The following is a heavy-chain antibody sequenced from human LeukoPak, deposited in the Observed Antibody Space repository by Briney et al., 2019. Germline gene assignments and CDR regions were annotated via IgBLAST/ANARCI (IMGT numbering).Heavy chain of an antibody. CDR1: GYTFTGYY. D-gene: IGHD6-13*01. CDR2: INTNTGNP. Sequence: ASVKVSCKACGYTFTGYYMHGVGQAPGQGLEWMGWINTNTGNPTYPQGFTGRFVFSLDTSVRTAYLQISTLKAEDTAVYYCARSIGAAGYMDVWGKGTTVTVSS. V-gene: IGHV7-4-1*02. J-gene: IGHJ6*03. CDR3: ARSIGAAGYMDV.